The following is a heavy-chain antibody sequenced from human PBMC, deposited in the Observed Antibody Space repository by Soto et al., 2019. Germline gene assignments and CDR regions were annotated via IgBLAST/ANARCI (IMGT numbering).Heavy chain of an antibody. CDR1: GGSSISGGYS. J-gene: IGHJ4*02. CDR3: ARYSIAARRGIDY. V-gene: IGHV4-30-2*01. CDR2: IYHSGST. Sequence: PLETLPHTCAVSGGSSISGGYSWSWIRKPPGKGLEWIGYIYHSGSTYYNPSLKSRVTISVDRSKNQFSLKLSSVTAADTAVYYCARYSIAARRGIDYWGQGTLVTVSS. D-gene: IGHD6-6*01.